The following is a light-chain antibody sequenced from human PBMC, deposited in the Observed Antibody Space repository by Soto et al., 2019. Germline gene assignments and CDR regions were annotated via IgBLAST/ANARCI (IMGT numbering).Light chain of an antibody. CDR2: EDN. CDR3: GTWDGSLSAGV. J-gene: IGLJ2*01. Sequence: QSVLTQPPSVSAAPGQKVTISCSGSNSNIGTNYVCWYQQVPGTAPKLLIFEDNKRPSGIPDLFSGSKSGTSATLGITGLQTGDEADYYCGTWDGSLSAGVFGGGTKVTVL. V-gene: IGLV1-51*02. CDR1: NSNIGTNY.